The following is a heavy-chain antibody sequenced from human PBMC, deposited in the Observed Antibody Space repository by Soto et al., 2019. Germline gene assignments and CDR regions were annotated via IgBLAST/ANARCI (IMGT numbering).Heavy chain of an antibody. CDR3: ARFLEYSSSSYYYGMDV. D-gene: IGHD6-6*01. CDR1: GYTFTSYG. V-gene: IGHV1-18*01. CDR2: ISAYNGNT. Sequence: ASVKVSCKASGYTFTSYGISWVRQAPGQGLEWMGWISAYNGNTNYAQKLQGRVTMTTDTSTRTAYMELRSLRSDDTAVYSCARFLEYSSSSYYYGMDVWGQGTTVTVSS. J-gene: IGHJ6*02.